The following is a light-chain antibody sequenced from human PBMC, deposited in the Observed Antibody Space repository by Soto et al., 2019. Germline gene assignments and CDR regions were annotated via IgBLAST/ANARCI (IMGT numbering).Light chain of an antibody. CDR1: SSDVGGYNY. V-gene: IGLV2-14*01. Sequence: QPVLTQPASVSGSPGQSITTSCTANSSDVGGYNYVSWYQQHPGKAPKLMIYDVSNRPSGVSNRFSGSKSGNTASLTISGLQAEDEADYYCSSYTSSSTRVFGTGTKVTVL. J-gene: IGLJ1*01. CDR3: SSYTSSSTRV. CDR2: DVS.